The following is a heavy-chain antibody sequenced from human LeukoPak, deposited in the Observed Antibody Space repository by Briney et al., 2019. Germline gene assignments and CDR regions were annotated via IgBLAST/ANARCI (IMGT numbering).Heavy chain of an antibody. V-gene: IGHV3-11*01. J-gene: IGHJ4*02. D-gene: IGHD3-3*01. Sequence: GGSLRLSCAASGFTFSDYYMSRIRQAPGKGLEWVSYISSSGSTIYYADSVKGRFTISRDNAKNSLYLQMNSLRAEDTAVYYCARGQGNYYDFWSGTTEGDDYWGQGTLVTVSS. CDR2: ISSSGSTI. CDR1: GFTFSDYY. CDR3: ARGQGNYYDFWSGTTEGDDY.